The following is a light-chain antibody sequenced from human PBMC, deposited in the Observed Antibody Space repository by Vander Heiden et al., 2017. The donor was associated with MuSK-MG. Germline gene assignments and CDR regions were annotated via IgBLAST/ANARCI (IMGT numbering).Light chain of an antibody. J-gene: IGKJ4*02. V-gene: IGKV1-39*01. Sequence: DIQMTQSPSSLSASVGDRVTITCRASQSISSYLNWYQQKPGKAPKLLIYAASSLQSGVPSRCSSSGSGTDYTLTISSLEAEDYATFYCQKRYIPPRGTFGEGTKVEIK. CDR2: AAS. CDR1: QSISSY. CDR3: QKRYIPPRGT.